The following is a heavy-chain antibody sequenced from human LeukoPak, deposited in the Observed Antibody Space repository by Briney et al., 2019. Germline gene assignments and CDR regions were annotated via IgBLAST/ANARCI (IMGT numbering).Heavy chain of an antibody. J-gene: IGHJ4*02. Sequence: ASMKVSCKTSGYTFTNFDINWVRQATGQGLEWMGWMNPNTGNAGYAQKFQDRVAITWDASISTAYMDLSSLRSEDAAVYYCARVGYSNSYDYWGQGTLVTVSS. D-gene: IGHD1-26*01. V-gene: IGHV1-8*03. CDR2: MNPNTGNA. CDR3: ARVGYSNSYDY. CDR1: GYTFTNFD.